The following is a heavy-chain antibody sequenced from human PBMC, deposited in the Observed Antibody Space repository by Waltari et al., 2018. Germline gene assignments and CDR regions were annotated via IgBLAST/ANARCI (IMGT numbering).Heavy chain of an antibody. CDR2: IRSKAYGGTT. J-gene: IGHJ5*02. D-gene: IGHD2-15*01. Sequence: EVQLVESGGGLVQPGRSLRLSCTASGFPFGVYAMSWFRQAPGQGLEWVGFIRSKAYGGTTEYAASVKGRFTISRDDSKSIAYLQMNSLKTEDTAVYYCTRDRCSGGSCYQDEDWFDPWGQGTLVTVSS. CDR3: TRDRCSGGSCYQDEDWFDP. CDR1: GFPFGVYA. V-gene: IGHV3-49*03.